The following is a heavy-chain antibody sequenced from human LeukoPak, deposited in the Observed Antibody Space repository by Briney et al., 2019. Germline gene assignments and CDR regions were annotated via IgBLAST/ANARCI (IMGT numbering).Heavy chain of an antibody. CDR2: IHYSGST. V-gene: IGHV4-39*01. Sequence: SETLSLTCTVSGGSIRSSYYYWGWIRQPPGKGLEWIGRIHYSGSTYYNPSLKSRVTISVDTSKNQFSLKLSSVTAADTAVYYCARAYYDFWSGQLYYFDYWGQGTLVTVSS. CDR3: ARAYYDFWSGQLYYFDY. J-gene: IGHJ4*02. CDR1: GGSIRSSYYY. D-gene: IGHD3-3*01.